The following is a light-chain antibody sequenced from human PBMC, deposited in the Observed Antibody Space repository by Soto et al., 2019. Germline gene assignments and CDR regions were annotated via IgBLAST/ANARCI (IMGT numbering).Light chain of an antibody. Sequence: QSALTQPPSASGSPGQSVTISCSGTSSDVGGYIYVSWYQQHPGRAPKLMMYEVSKRPSWVPDRFSGSKAGNTSSLTVSGLQAEDEADYYCSPYAGSNNFADNYVFGTGTKVSVL. V-gene: IGLV2-8*01. J-gene: IGLJ1*01. CDR2: EVS. CDR1: SSDVGGYIY. CDR3: SPYAGSNNFADNYV.